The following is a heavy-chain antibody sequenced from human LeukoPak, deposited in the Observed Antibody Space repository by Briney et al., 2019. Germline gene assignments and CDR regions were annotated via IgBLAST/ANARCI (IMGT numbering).Heavy chain of an antibody. V-gene: IGHV3-23*01. CDR2: LSYDGAAT. Sequence: SGGSLRLSCAASGFTFTTYAMTWVRQAPGKGLAWVSALSYDGAATYYADSVKGRFTISRDNSKNTMYLQMNSLRAEDTAIYYCARLGVGSNSDSWGQGTLVTVSS. CDR3: ARLGVGSNSDS. J-gene: IGHJ4*02. CDR1: GFTFTTYA. D-gene: IGHD1-26*01.